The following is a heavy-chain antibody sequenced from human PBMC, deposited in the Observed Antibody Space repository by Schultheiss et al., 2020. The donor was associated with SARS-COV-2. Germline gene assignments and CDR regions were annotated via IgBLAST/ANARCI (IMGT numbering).Heavy chain of an antibody. V-gene: IGHV3-53*01. J-gene: IGHJ5*02. CDR1: EFSVSSNY. Sequence: GESLKISCAASEFSVSSNYMSWVRQAPGKGLEWVSVIYSDATSSYADSVRGRFTISRDNSKNTLFLQMNSLRAEDTAVYYCAKVVSAQTYCSSTSCPRDWFDPWGQGTLVTVSS. CDR2: IYSDATS. D-gene: IGHD2-2*01. CDR3: AKVVSAQTYCSSTSCPRDWFDP.